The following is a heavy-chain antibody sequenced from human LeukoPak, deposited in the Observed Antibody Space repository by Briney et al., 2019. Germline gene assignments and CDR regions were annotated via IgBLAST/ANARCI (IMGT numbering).Heavy chain of an antibody. V-gene: IGHV3-23*01. J-gene: IGHJ4*02. Sequence: GGSLRLSCAASGFTFSSYAMSWVRQAPGKGPEWVSAISGSGGSTYYADSVKGRFTISRDNSKNTLYLQMNSLRAEDTAVYYCAKDRETYSSSWYGHYWGQGILVTVSS. CDR1: GFTFSSYA. D-gene: IGHD6-13*01. CDR2: ISGSGGST. CDR3: AKDRETYSSSWYGHY.